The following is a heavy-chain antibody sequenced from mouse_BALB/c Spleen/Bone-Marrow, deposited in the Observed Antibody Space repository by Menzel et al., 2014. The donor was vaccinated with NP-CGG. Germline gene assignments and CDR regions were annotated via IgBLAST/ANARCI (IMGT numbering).Heavy chain of an antibody. D-gene: IGHD5-5*01. V-gene: IGHV3-6*02. Sequence: EVKLVESGPGLVKPSQSLSLTCSVTGYSITSGYHWNWTRQFPGNKQEWMGYISYDGNNNYNPSLNNRISITRDKSKNQSFLKLNSVTTEYTATDSYTRPPYLRPCYFDVWGAGTTVTVSS. CDR2: ISYDGNN. J-gene: IGHJ1*01. CDR3: TRPPYLRPCYFDV. CDR1: GYSITSGYH.